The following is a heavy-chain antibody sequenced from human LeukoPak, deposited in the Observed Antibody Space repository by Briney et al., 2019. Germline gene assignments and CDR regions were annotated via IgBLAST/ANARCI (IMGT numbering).Heavy chain of an antibody. CDR3: AKRSGSGWYGWFAP. CDR2: IEASGGAT. CDR1: GFTFSDYA. Sequence: PGGSLRLSCAASGFTFSDYAMYWVRQAPGKGLEWVSSIEASGGATYYADSVKGRFTIPRDNSKNTFYLQMNSLRAEDTAVYYCAKRSGSGWYGWFAPWGQGTLVTVSS. V-gene: IGHV3-23*01. D-gene: IGHD6-19*01. J-gene: IGHJ5*02.